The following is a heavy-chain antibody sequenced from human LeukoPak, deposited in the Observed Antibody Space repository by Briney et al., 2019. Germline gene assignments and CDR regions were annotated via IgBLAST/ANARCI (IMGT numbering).Heavy chain of an antibody. D-gene: IGHD3-3*01. Sequence: GGSLRLSCVASGFTFGKYWMSWVRQAPGKGLEWVANIKLDGSEKNYVDSVKGRFTISRDNTKNSLYLQMNSLRVEDTAVFYCARDQYDTWSRRGNFDYWGQGTLVIVSS. CDR1: GFTFGKYW. V-gene: IGHV3-7*03. J-gene: IGHJ4*02. CDR3: ARDQYDTWSRRGNFDY. CDR2: IKLDGSEK.